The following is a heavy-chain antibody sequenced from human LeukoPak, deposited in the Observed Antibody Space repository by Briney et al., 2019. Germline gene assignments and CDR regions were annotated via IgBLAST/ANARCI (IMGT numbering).Heavy chain of an antibody. CDR3: ARGLAARLRRGSGWFDP. CDR1: GGSISSYY. CDR2: IYYSGST. D-gene: IGHD6-6*01. Sequence: NPSETLSLTCTVSGGSISSYYWSWIRQPPGKGLEWIGYIYYSGSTNYNPSLESRVTISVDTSKNQFSLKLSSVTAADSAVYYCARGLAARLRRGSGWFDPWGQGTLVTVSS. J-gene: IGHJ5*02. V-gene: IGHV4-59*01.